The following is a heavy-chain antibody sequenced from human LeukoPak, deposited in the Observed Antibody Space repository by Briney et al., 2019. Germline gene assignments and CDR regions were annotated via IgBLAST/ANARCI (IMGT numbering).Heavy chain of an antibody. CDR2: IIPIFGTA. CDR1: GGTFSSYA. J-gene: IGHJ3*02. CDR3: ARDWSGSSSSWDDAFDI. Sequence: ASVKVSCKASGGTFSSYAISWVRQAPGQGLEWMGGIIPIFGTANYAQKFQGRVTITADESTSTAYMELRSLRSDDTAVYYCARDWSGSSSSWDDAFDIWGQGTMVTVSS. D-gene: IGHD6-13*01. V-gene: IGHV1-69*13.